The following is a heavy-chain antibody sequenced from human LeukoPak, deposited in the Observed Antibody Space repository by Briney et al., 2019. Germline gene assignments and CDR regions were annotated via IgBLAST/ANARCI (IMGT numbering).Heavy chain of an antibody. D-gene: IGHD6-13*01. CDR1: GFTFSSYS. J-gene: IGHJ4*02. V-gene: IGHV3-48*02. CDR2: IRPRSNNI. Sequence: GRSLRLSCAAAGFTFSSYSINWVRQAAGDGLEWVSYIRPRSNNIHYADSVKGRFTISRDNAKNSLYLHMNSLRDEDTAVYYCARAAYNSSPDYWGQGTLVTVSS. CDR3: ARAAYNSSPDY.